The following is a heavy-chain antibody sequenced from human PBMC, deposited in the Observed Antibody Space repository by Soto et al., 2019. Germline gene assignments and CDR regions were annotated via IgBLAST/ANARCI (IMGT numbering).Heavy chain of an antibody. CDR3: ARGRVVVPAAVMFNCLDP. Sequence: SETLSLTCTVSGGSISSYYWSWIRQPPGKGLEWIGYIFHGGSTYYNPSLRSLVTISVDRSRTQFSLKMSSVTAADTAVYYCARGRVVVPAAVMFNCLDPWGQGALVTVSS. D-gene: IGHD2-2*01. V-gene: IGHV4-59*12. CDR1: GGSISSYY. J-gene: IGHJ5*02. CDR2: IFHGGST.